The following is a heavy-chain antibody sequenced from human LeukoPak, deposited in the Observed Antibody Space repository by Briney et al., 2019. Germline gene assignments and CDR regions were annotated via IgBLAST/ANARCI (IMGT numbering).Heavy chain of an antibody. CDR2: IKQDGSEK. CDR3: ARDARGYFDC. CDR1: GYTFTSYW. V-gene: IGHV3-7*01. J-gene: IGHJ4*02. D-gene: IGHD2-15*01. Sequence: GGSLGLSCAASGYTFTSYWMSWVRQAPGKGLEWVANIKQDGSEKYYVDSVTGRFTISRDNAKNSLYLQMTSLRAEDTAVYYCARDARGYFDCWGQGTLVTVSS.